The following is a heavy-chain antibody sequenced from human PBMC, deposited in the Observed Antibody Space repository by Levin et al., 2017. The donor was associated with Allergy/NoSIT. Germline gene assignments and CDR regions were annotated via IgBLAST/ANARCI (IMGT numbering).Heavy chain of an antibody. J-gene: IGHJ4*02. Sequence: SETLSLTCAVSGGSISSGDYFWSWIRQPAGKGLEWIGYIYHSGSTYYNPSLKSRVTISVDRSKNQFSLKLSSVTAADTAVYYCARGRPYYFDSWGQGTLVSVSS. CDR3: ARGRPYYFDS. V-gene: IGHV4-30-2*01. CDR1: GGSISSGDYF. CDR2: IYHSGST.